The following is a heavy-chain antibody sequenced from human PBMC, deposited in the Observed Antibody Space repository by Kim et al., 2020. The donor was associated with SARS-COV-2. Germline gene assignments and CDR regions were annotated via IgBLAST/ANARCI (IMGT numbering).Heavy chain of an antibody. V-gene: IGHV1-2*02. CDR3: ARAYGSGYNWFDP. D-gene: IGHD3-10*01. J-gene: IGHJ5*02. Sequence: NYAKKVKGRVTMPRDTAISTAYMGLSRLRSDDTAVYYCARAYGSGYNWFDPWGQGTLVTVSS.